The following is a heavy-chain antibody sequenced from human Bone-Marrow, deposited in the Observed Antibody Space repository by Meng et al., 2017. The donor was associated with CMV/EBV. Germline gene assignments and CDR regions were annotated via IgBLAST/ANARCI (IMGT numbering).Heavy chain of an antibody. V-gene: IGHV1-69*10. CDR2: IIPILGIA. D-gene: IGHD3-10*01. CDR3: ARGSRWFGELFYWFDP. J-gene: IGHJ5*02. CDR1: GGTFSSYA. Sequence: SVKVSCKASGGTFSSYAISWVRQAPGQGLEWMGGIIPILGIANYAQKFQGRVTITADKSTSTAYMELSSLRSEDTAVYYCARGSRWFGELFYWFDPWGQGTLVT.